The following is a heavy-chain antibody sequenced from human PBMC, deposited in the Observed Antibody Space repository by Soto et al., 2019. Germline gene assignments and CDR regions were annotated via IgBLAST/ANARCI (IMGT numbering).Heavy chain of an antibody. CDR3: AAEDFPYYYYYGMDV. CDR2: IVVGSGST. V-gene: IGHV1-58*01. D-gene: IGHD3-3*01. Sequence: RASVKVSCKASGFTFTNSAVQWVRQARGQHLEWMGWIVVGSGSTNYARKFQQRVTITRDMSTSTAYMELSSLRSEDTAVYYCAAEDFPYYYYYGMDVWGQGTTVTVSS. J-gene: IGHJ6*02. CDR1: GFTFTNSA.